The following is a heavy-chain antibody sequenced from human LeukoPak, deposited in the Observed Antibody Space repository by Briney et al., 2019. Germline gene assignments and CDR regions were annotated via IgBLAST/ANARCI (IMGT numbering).Heavy chain of an antibody. CDR3: ASHAYYDSSGYWAFDI. V-gene: IGHV3-53*04. J-gene: IGHJ3*02. CDR1: GFTVSSNY. Sequence: PGGSLRLSCAASGFTVSSNYMSWVPDAPGKGLEWVSVIYSGGRTYYADSVKGRFTISRHNSKNTLYLQMNSLRAEDTAVYYCASHAYYDSSGYWAFDIWGQGTMVTVSS. CDR2: IYSGGRT. D-gene: IGHD3-22*01.